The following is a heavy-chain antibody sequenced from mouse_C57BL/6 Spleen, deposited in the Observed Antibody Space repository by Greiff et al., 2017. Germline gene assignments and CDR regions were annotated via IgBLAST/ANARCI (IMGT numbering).Heavy chain of an antibody. CDR1: GFTFSDYY. Sequence: EVKLVESEGGLVQPGSSMKLSCTASGFTFSDYYMAWVRQVPEKGLEWVANINYDGSSTYYLDSLKSRFIISRDNAKKILYLQMSSLKSEDTATYYCARDRGDGYYFWYFDVWGTGTTVTVSS. V-gene: IGHV5-16*01. CDR3: ARDRGDGYYFWYFDV. D-gene: IGHD2-3*01. J-gene: IGHJ1*03. CDR2: INYDGSST.